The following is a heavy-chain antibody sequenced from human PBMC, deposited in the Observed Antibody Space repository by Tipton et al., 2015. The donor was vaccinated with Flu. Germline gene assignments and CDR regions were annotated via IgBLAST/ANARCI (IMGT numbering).Heavy chain of an antibody. Sequence: SLRLSCAASGFTFSDYYMSWFRQAPGKGLEWVGFVRSKAYGGTTESAASVKARFTISRDDSKNIAYLQMNSLKIEDTAVYYCTRGAYVRHLFDPWGQGTLVIVSS. D-gene: IGHD3-16*01. J-gene: IGHJ5*02. CDR2: VRSKAYGGTT. CDR1: GFTFSDYY. CDR3: TRGAYVRHLFDP. V-gene: IGHV3-49*03.